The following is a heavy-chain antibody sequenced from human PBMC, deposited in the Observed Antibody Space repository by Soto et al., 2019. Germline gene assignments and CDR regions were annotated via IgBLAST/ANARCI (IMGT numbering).Heavy chain of an antibody. CDR1: TFNFTSYS. Sequence: GGSLRLSCAGSTFNFTSYSLNWVRQAPGKGLEWVSSISATSTYIFYADSVKGRFTISRDNAKNSLSLQMNSLRAEDTALYYCARVNSATGSMHFDHWGQGTLVTVSS. J-gene: IGHJ4*02. D-gene: IGHD3-9*01. V-gene: IGHV3-21*01. CDR2: ISATSTYI. CDR3: ARVNSATGSMHFDH.